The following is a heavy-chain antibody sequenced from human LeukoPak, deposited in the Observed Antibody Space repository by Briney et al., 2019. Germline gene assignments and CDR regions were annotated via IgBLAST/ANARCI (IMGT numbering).Heavy chain of an antibody. CDR3: ARGPDFWSGYSSDY. J-gene: IGHJ4*02. V-gene: IGHV4-4*07. CDR1: GGSISSYY. D-gene: IGHD3-3*01. CDR2: IYTSGSA. Sequence: PSETLSLTCTVSGGSISSYYWSWIRQPAGKGLEWIGRIYTSGSANYNPSLKSRVTMSVDTSKNQFSLKLSSVTAADTAVYYCARGPDFWSGYSSDYWGQGTLVTVSS.